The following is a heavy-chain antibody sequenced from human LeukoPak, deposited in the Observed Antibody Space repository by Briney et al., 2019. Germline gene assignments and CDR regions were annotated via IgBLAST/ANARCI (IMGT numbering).Heavy chain of an antibody. V-gene: IGHV4-34*01. CDR3: ASRHTVQYLPRANWFDS. J-gene: IGHJ5*01. D-gene: IGHD4-11*01. CDR1: GGSFSGYY. Sequence: PSETLSLTCAVYGGSFSGYYWSWTRHPPVKGLELRGEINQSGSTNYNPSLKSRVTISVDTSNNQFSLTVSSVTDADPDLYYCASRHTVQYLPRANWFDSWGQGTLVTVSS. CDR2: INQSGST.